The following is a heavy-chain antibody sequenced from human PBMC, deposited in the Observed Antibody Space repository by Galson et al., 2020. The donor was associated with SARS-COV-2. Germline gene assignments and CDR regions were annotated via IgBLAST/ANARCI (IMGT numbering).Heavy chain of an antibody. V-gene: IGHV3-33*01. CDR3: ARDLAPYYYDSSGYYSSRN. D-gene: IGHD3-22*01. Sequence: GESLKLSCAASGFTFSSYGMHWVRQAPGKGLEWVAVIWYDGSNKYYADSVKGRFTISRDNSKNTLYLQMNSLRAEDTAVYYCARDLAPYYYDSSGYYSSRNWGQGTLVTVSS. J-gene: IGHJ4*02. CDR2: IWYDGSNK. CDR1: GFTFSSYG.